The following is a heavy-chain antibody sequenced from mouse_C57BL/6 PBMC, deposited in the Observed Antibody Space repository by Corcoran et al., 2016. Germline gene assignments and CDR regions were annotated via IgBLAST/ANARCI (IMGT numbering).Heavy chain of an antibody. Sequence: EVQLQQSGPELVKPGASVKISCKASGYTFTDYYMNWVKQSHGKSLEWIGVINPNNGGTSYNQKFKGKATLTVDKSSSTDYMERRSLTSEDSAVYCGGIRVRSHGNTDIGATGITVTVTS. J-gene: IGHJ1*03. V-gene: IGHV1-26*01. CDR1: GYTFTDYY. CDR3: GIRVRSHGNTDI. CDR2: INPNNGGT. D-gene: IGHD1-1*01.